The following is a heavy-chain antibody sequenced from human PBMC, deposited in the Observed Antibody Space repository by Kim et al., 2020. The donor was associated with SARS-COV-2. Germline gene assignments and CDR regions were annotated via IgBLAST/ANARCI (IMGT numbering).Heavy chain of an antibody. CDR1: GYTFTSYA. CDR2: INAGNGNT. D-gene: IGHD3-16*01. Sequence: ASVKVSCKASGYTFTSYAMHWVRQAPGQRLEWMGWINAGNGNTKYSQKFQGRVTITRDTSASTAYMELSSLRSEDTAVYYYARGLILLLAFDIWGQGTMVTVSS. V-gene: IGHV1-3*01. J-gene: IGHJ3*02. CDR3: ARGLILLLAFDI.